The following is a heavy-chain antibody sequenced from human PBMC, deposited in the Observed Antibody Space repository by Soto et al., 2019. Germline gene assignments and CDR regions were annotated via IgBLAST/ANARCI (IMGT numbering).Heavy chain of an antibody. V-gene: IGHV3-48*01. CDR3: ARGDYDYIWGSYPNWYYMDV. CDR1: GFTFSSYS. J-gene: IGHJ6*03. Sequence: PGGSLRLSCAASGFTFSSYSMNWVRQAPGKGLEWVSYISSSSSTIYYADSVKGRFTISRDNAKDSLYLQMNSLRAEDTAVYYCARGDYDYIWGSYPNWYYMDVWGKGTTVTVSS. CDR2: ISSSSSTI. D-gene: IGHD3-16*02.